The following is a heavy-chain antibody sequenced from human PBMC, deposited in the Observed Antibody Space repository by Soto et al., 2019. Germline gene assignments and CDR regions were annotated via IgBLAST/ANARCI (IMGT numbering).Heavy chain of an antibody. V-gene: IGHV1-18*01. Sequence: ASVKVSYKASGYTFTSYGISWVRQAPGQGLEWMGIINPNSGNTSYAQKFQGRVTMTTDTSTSTVYMELSSLRSEDTAVYYCARGGDYGDYSFDYWGQGTLVTVSS. J-gene: IGHJ4*02. CDR1: GYTFTSYG. CDR3: ARGGDYGDYSFDY. D-gene: IGHD4-17*01. CDR2: INPNSGNT.